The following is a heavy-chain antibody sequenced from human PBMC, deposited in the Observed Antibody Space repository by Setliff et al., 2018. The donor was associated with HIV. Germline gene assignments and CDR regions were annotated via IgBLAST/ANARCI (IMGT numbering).Heavy chain of an antibody. V-gene: IGHV4-38-2*01. Sequence: SETLSLTCVVSGYSISSGYYWGWIRQPPGKGLEWIGSIYHSGSTYYNPSLKSRVTISVDTSKNQFSLKLSSVTAADTAVYYCARQGIVYYDTSGSFGWFDPWGQGTLVTVSS. CDR1: GYSISSGYY. CDR2: IYHSGST. J-gene: IGHJ5*02. D-gene: IGHD3-22*01. CDR3: ARQGIVYYDTSGSFGWFDP.